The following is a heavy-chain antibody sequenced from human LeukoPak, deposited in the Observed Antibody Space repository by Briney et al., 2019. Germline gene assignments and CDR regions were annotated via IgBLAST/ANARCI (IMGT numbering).Heavy chain of an antibody. V-gene: IGHV3-7*01. J-gene: IGHJ4*02. CDR2: IKQDGSEK. CDR3: ARDRGAYYYDSSGYPFDC. CDR1: GFTFSSYW. D-gene: IGHD3-22*01. Sequence: GGSLRLSCAASGFTFSSYWMSWVRQAPGKGLEWVANIKQDGSEKYYVDSVKGRFTISRDNAKNSLYLQMNSLRAEDTAVYYCARDRGAYYYDSSGYPFDCWGQGTLVTVSS.